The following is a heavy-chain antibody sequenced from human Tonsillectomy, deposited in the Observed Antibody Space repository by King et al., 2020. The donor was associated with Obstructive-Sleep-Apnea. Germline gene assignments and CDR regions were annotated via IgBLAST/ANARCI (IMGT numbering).Heavy chain of an antibody. Sequence: QLQESGPGLVKPSETLSLTCTVSGGSLSSYYWSWIRQPPGKGLEWIGYIYYSGSTNYNPPLKIRVTISVDTSKNQSSLKLSSVTAADTAVYYCARGRNGDFWSGYYGDYGMDVWGQGTTVTVSS. V-gene: IGHV4-59*01. CDR1: GGSLSSYY. J-gene: IGHJ6*02. CDR2: IYYSGST. D-gene: IGHD3-3*01. CDR3: ARGRNGDFWSGYYGDYGMDV.